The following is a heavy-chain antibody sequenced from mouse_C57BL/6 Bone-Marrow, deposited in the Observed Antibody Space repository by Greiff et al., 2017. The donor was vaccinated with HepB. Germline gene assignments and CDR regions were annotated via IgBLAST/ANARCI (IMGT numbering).Heavy chain of an antibody. V-gene: IGHV5-9*01. D-gene: IGHD4-1*02. CDR1: GFTFSSYT. CDR2: ISGGGGNT. CDR3: ARSQLGQFAY. J-gene: IGHJ3*01. Sequence: EVNVVESGGGLVKPGGSLKLSCAASGFTFSSYTMSWVRQTPEKRLEWVATISGGGGNTYYPDSVKGRFTISRDNAKNTLYLQMSSLRSEDTALYYCARSQLGQFAYWGQGTLVTVSA.